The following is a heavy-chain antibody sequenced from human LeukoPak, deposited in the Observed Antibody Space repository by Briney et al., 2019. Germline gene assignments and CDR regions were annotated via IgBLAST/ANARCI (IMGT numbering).Heavy chain of an antibody. Sequence: SETLSLTCAVSGDSISSTKWWSWVRQAPEKGLEWIGEIYHSGSTNYNPSLKSRVTISVDKSKNQFSLKLSSVTAADTAVYYCARKGSSSSWAFDYWGQGTLLTVSS. CDR2: IYHSGST. D-gene: IGHD6-13*01. CDR1: GDSISSTKW. V-gene: IGHV4-4*02. CDR3: ARKGSSSSWAFDY. J-gene: IGHJ4*02.